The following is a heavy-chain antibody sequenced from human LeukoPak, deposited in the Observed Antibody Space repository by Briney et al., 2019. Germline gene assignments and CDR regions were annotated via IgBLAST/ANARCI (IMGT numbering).Heavy chain of an antibody. J-gene: IGHJ5*02. CDR2: ISSSSSTI. CDR3: ARGSYSSPGNWFDP. Sequence: GGSLRLSCAVSGFSMRSYAMHWVRQAPGKGLEWVSYISSSSSTIYYADSVKGRFTISRDNAKNSLYLQMNSLRAEDTAVYYCARGSYSSPGNWFDPWGQGTLVTVSS. CDR1: GFSMRSYA. D-gene: IGHD6-13*01. V-gene: IGHV3-48*01.